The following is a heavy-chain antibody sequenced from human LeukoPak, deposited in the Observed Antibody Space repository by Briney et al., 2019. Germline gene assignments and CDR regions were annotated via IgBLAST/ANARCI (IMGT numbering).Heavy chain of an antibody. CDR1: GLIFGDYW. CDR2: INRDGSER. Sequence: PGKSLRLSCAASGLIFGDYWMSWVRQAPGKGLEWVANINRDGSERYYVDSVKGRFTISRDNARNSLCLEMNSLRVEDTGVYYCARDLVGASYYWGQGTLVTVSS. V-gene: IGHV3-7*01. J-gene: IGHJ4*02. D-gene: IGHD1-26*01. CDR3: ARDLVGASYY.